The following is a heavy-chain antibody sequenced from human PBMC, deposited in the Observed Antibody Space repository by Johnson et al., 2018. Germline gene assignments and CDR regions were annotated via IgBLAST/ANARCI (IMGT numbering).Heavy chain of an antibody. V-gene: IGHV4-30-4*01. CDR1: GGSISSGDYY. Sequence: QVQLQESGPGLVKPSQTLSLTCNVSGGSISSGDYYWSWIRQPPGKCLEWIGYMYYSGRTNYNPSLKSRVTISVDGSKNHFSLRLSSVTAPDTAVYYCARESPGYTSQGRAFDIWGQGTMVTVSS. J-gene: IGHJ3*02. CDR2: MYYSGRT. CDR3: ARESPGYTSQGRAFDI. D-gene: IGHD5-12*01.